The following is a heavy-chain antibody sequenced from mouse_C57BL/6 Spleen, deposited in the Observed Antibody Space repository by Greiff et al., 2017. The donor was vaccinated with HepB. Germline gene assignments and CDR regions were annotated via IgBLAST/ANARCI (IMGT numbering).Heavy chain of an antibody. V-gene: IGHV1-80*01. CDR2: IYPGDGDT. CDR3: ARWNYDYDTSYGFAY. J-gene: IGHJ3*01. Sequence: LVESGAELVKPGASVKISCKASGYAFSSYWMNWVKQRPGKGLEWIGQIYPGDGDTNYNGKFKGKATLTADKSSSTAYMQLSSLTSEDSAVYFCARWNYDYDTSYGFAYWGQGTLVTVSA. CDR1: GYAFSSYW. D-gene: IGHD2-4*01.